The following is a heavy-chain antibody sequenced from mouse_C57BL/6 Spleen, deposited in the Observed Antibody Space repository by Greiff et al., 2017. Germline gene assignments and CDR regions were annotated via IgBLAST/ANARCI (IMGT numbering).Heavy chain of an antibody. V-gene: IGHV1-9*01. D-gene: IGHD2-3*01. CDR3: ASPDGAMCY. CDR2: IFPGSGST. CDR1: GYTFTGYW. Sequence: QVQLKESGAELMKPGASVKLSCKASGYTFTGYWIEWVKQRPGHGLEWIGEIFPGSGSTNYNDKFKGKATFTANTASNTAYMQLSSLTTEDSAIYYGASPDGAMCYWGQGTSVTFSS. J-gene: IGHJ4*01.